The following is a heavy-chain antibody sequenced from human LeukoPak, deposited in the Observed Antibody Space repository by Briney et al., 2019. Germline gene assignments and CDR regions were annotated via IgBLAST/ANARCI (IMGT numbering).Heavy chain of an antibody. V-gene: IGHV1-8*03. CDR3: ARDGEGQNWFDP. CDR2: MNPNSGNT. D-gene: IGHD5-24*01. Sequence: ASVKVSCKASGYTFTSYDINWVRQATGQGREWMGWMNPNSGNTGYAQKFQGRVTITRNTSISTAYMELSSLRSEDTAVYYCARDGEGQNWFDPWGQGTLVTVSS. CDR1: GYTFTSYD. J-gene: IGHJ5*02.